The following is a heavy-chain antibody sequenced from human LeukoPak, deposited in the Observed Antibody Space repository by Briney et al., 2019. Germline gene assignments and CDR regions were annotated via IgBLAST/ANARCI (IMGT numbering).Heavy chain of an antibody. V-gene: IGHV3-15*01. J-gene: IGHJ4*01. CDR3: ARAVRYLIDY. Sequence: GGSLRLSCAASGFIFSSAWMSWVRQAPGKGLEWVGHIKTKIDGGTTDYAAPVKGRFTISRDDSKNTVYLQMNSLKTEDTAVYYCARAVRYLIDYWGQGTLVTVSA. D-gene: IGHD3-10*01. CDR2: IKTKIDGGTT. CDR1: GFIFSSAW.